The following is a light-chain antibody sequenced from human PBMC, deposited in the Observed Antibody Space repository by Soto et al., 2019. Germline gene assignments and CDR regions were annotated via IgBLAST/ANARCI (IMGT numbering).Light chain of an antibody. Sequence: SYELTQPPSVSVSPGQAARITCSGDALPKKYAYWYQQKSGQAPVLVIYEDNQRPSGIPERFSGSTSGTMATLTISGAQVEDEAAYYCYATDSSGNYGVFGGGTQLTVL. CDR3: YATDSSGNYGV. V-gene: IGLV3-10*01. J-gene: IGLJ3*02. CDR1: ALPKKY. CDR2: EDN.